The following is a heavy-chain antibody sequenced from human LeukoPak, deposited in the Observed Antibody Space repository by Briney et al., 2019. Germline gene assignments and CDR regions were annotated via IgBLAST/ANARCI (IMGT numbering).Heavy chain of an antibody. Sequence: GGSLRLSCEASGFTFSRFWMSWVRQAPGEGLEWVANIDEGGSEKYHVGSVRGRFTISRDNAKNSLYLQMNSLRAEDTAVYYCVRDPTRAECSEGSCYLDYWGQGTLVSVSS. CDR1: GFTFSRFW. CDR2: IDEGGSEK. D-gene: IGHD2-15*01. V-gene: IGHV3-7*03. CDR3: VRDPTRAECSEGSCYLDY. J-gene: IGHJ4*02.